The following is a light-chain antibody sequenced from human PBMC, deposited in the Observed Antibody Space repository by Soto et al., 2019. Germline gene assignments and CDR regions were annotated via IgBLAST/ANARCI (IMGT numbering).Light chain of an antibody. CDR3: QQYNNWPPYT. V-gene: IGKV3-15*01. CDR2: GAS. Sequence: EIVMTQSPATLSVSPGERATLSCRASQRVSRNLAWYQQKPGQAPRLLIYGASTRATGIPARFSGSGSETEFTLTISSLQSEDFAVYYCQQYNNWPPYTFGQGTKLGIK. J-gene: IGKJ2*01. CDR1: QRVSRN.